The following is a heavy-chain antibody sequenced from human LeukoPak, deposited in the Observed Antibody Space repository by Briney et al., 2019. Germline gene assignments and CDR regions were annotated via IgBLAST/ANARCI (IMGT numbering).Heavy chain of an antibody. J-gene: IGHJ4*02. CDR2: ISSSGSTI. Sequence: GGSLRLSCAASGFTFSSYEMNWVRQAPGKGLEWVSYISSSGSTIYYADSVKGRFTISRDNAKNSLYLQMNSLRAEDTAVYYCAKEGGGSSGPWTYYFDYWGQGTLVTVSS. CDR3: AKEGGGSSGPWTYYFDY. D-gene: IGHD3-10*01. V-gene: IGHV3-48*03. CDR1: GFTFSSYE.